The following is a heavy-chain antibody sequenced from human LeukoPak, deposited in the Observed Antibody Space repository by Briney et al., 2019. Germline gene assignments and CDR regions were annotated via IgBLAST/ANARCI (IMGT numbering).Heavy chain of an antibody. J-gene: IGHJ4*02. Sequence: GGSLRLSCAASGFTFSSYEMNWVRQAPGKGLEWVSYISSSGSTIYYADSVKGRSTISRDNAKNSLYLQMNSLRAEDTAVYYCARDRPGSGYYYFDYWGQGTLVTVSS. V-gene: IGHV3-48*03. CDR1: GFTFSSYE. D-gene: IGHD5-12*01. CDR3: ARDRPGSGYYYFDY. CDR2: ISSSGSTI.